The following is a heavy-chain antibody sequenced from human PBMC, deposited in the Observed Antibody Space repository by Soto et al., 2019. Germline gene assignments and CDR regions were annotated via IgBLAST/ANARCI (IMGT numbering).Heavy chain of an antibody. Sequence: SGSTLVNPTHTLTLTCTFSGFSLSTSGVGVGWIRQPPGKALEWLALIYWNDDKRYSPSLKSRLTITKDTSKNQVVLTMTNMDPVDTATYYCAHRRGKAAAGISPDYYYYGMDVWGQGTTVTVSS. D-gene: IGHD6-13*01. CDR1: GFSLSTSGVG. V-gene: IGHV2-5*01. CDR2: IYWNDDK. CDR3: AHRRGKAAAGISPDYYYYGMDV. J-gene: IGHJ6*02.